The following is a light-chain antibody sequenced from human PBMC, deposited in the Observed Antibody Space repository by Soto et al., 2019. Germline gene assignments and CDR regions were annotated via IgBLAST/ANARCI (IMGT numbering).Light chain of an antibody. CDR1: NSDIGTYNL. J-gene: IGLJ2*01. CDR3: CSTARGGWLV. CDR2: EGS. Sequence: QPALTQPAAVSGSPGQSITISCIGSNSDIGTYNLVSWYRQHPGKVPKLLIYEGSRRPSGISNRFSGSKSGNTASLTISGLQAEDEADYSCCSTARGGWLVFGGGTKVTVL. V-gene: IGLV2-23*01.